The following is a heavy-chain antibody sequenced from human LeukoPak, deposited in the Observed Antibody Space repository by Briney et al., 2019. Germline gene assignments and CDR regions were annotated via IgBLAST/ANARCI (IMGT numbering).Heavy chain of an antibody. CDR3: ARGTQGVFYHYYGSGSYRQGDAFDI. CDR1: GFTFDDYA. CDR2: ISWNSGSI. V-gene: IGHV3-9*01. J-gene: IGHJ3*02. D-gene: IGHD3-10*01. Sequence: GRSLRLSCAASGFTFDDYAMHWVRQAPGKGLEWVSGISWNSGSIGYADSVKGRFTTSRDNAKNSLYLQMNSLRAEDTALYYCARGTQGVFYHYYGSGSYRQGDAFDIWGQGTMVTVSS.